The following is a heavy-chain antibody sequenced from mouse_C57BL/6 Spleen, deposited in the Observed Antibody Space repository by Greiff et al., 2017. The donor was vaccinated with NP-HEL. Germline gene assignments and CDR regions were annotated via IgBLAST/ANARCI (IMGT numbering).Heavy chain of an antibody. CDR3: ARADDYDGFAY. Sequence: QVQLKESGPELVKPGASVKISCKASGYAFSSSWMNWVKQRPGKGLEWIGRIYPGDGDTNYNGKFKGKATLTADKSSSTAYMQLSSLTSEDSAVYFCARADDYDGFAYWGQGTLVTVSA. CDR2: IYPGDGDT. V-gene: IGHV1-82*01. J-gene: IGHJ3*01. D-gene: IGHD2-4*01. CDR1: GYAFSSSW.